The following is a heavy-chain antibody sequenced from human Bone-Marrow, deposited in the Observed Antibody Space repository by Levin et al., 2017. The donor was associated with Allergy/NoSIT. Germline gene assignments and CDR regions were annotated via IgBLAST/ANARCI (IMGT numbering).Heavy chain of an antibody. CDR2: ILNDGSNT. V-gene: IGHV3-30*18. Sequence: SCAASEFTFSGYGMHWVRQTPGKGLEWVAAILNDGSNTYYADSVKGRFTISRDNSKNTLYLQMNNLRPEDTAVYYCAKELYDILTGYYHGDCWGQGTLVTVSS. D-gene: IGHD3-9*01. CDR1: EFTFSGYG. J-gene: IGHJ4*02. CDR3: AKELYDILTGYYHGDC.